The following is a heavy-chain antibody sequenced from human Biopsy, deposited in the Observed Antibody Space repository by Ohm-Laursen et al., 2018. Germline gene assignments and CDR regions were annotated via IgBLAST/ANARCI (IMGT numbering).Heavy chain of an antibody. J-gene: IGHJ4*02. CDR3: ARDFNYDGGGSFNFDY. Sequence: ASVKVSCNASGYTFTNYNVNWVRQATGQGLEWMGWMNPNSGNTGYAQKFQGRVTMTRNTSISTAYMELSSLTSVDTAVYYCARDFNYDGGGSFNFDYWGQGTSVTVSS. CDR2: MNPNSGNT. D-gene: IGHD3-22*01. CDR1: GYTFTNYN. V-gene: IGHV1-8*01.